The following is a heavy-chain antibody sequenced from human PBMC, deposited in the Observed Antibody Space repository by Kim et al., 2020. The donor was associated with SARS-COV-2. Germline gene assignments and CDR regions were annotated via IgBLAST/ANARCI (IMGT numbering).Heavy chain of an antibody. Sequence: GGSLRLSCAASGFTFSSYGMHWVRQAPGKGLEWVAVIWYDGSNKYYADSVKGRFTISRDNSKNTLYLQMNSLRAEDTAVYYCARATISYCSGGSCYQDFDYWGQGTLVTVSS. D-gene: IGHD2-15*01. CDR1: GFTFSSYG. V-gene: IGHV3-33*01. J-gene: IGHJ4*02. CDR3: ARATISYCSGGSCYQDFDY. CDR2: IWYDGSNK.